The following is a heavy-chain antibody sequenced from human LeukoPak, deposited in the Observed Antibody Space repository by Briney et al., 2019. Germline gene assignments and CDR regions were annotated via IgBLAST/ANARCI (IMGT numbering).Heavy chain of an antibody. D-gene: IGHD5-18*01. Sequence: SETLSLTCSVSGGSIGSGSYYWSWIRQPAGKGLEWIGRIYTSGSTNYNPSLKSRVTISVDTSKNQFSLKLSSVTAADTAVYYCARSASLLRGYSYDTASFDYWGQGTLVTVSS. V-gene: IGHV4-61*02. CDR1: GGSIGSGSYY. CDR2: IYTSGST. J-gene: IGHJ4*02. CDR3: ARSASLLRGYSYDTASFDY.